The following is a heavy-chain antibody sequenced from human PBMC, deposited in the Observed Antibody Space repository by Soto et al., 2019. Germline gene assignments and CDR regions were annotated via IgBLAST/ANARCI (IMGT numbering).Heavy chain of an antibody. CDR2: ISGSGGST. Sequence: GGSLRLSCAASGFTFSSYAMSWVRQAPGKGLEWVSAISGSGGSTYYADSVKGRFTISRDNSKNTLYLQMNSLRAEDTAVYYCATHSFYYYYMDVWGKGTTVTVSS. V-gene: IGHV3-23*01. CDR3: ATHSFYYYYMDV. D-gene: IGHD2-15*01. CDR1: GFTFSSYA. J-gene: IGHJ6*03.